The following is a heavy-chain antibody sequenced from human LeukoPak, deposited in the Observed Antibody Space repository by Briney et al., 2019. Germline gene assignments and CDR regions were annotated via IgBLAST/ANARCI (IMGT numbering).Heavy chain of an antibody. Sequence: PSGTLSLTCAVYGGSFSGYYWSWIRQPPGKGLEWIGEVNHSGSTNYNPSLKSRVTISVDTSKNQFSLKLSSVTAADTAVYYCARGKVGAPYYYYYYYMDVWGKGGTGTVSS. V-gene: IGHV4-34*01. D-gene: IGHD1-26*01. CDR3: ARGKVGAPYYYYYYYMDV. CDR2: VNHSGST. J-gene: IGHJ6*03. CDR1: GGSFSGYY.